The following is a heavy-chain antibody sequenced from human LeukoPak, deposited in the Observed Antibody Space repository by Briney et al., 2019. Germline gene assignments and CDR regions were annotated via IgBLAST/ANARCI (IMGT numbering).Heavy chain of an antibody. CDR3: ARGRKRGLYDPRYFDY. CDR2: INHSGST. D-gene: IGHD1-14*01. V-gene: IGHV4-34*01. Sequence: PSETLSLTCAVYGGSFSGYYWSWIRQPPGKGLEWIGEINHSGSTDYNPSLKSRVTISVDTSKNQFSLKLSSVTAADTAVYYCARGRKRGLYDPRYFDYWGQGTLVTVSS. J-gene: IGHJ4*02. CDR1: GGSFSGYY.